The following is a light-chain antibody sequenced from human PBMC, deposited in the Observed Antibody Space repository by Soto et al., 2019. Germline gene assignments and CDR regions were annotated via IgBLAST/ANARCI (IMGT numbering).Light chain of an antibody. CDR3: QQLSSHPYT. V-gene: IGKV1-9*01. CDR1: QGISSY. CDR2: DAS. J-gene: IGKJ2*01. Sequence: IQLTQSPSSLSASVGDRVTITCRASQGISSYLAWYQQRPGKAPKLLIYDASTLQSGVPSRVGGSGSGTEFTLTISSLQPEDFATYYCQQLSSHPYTFGQGTKLEIK.